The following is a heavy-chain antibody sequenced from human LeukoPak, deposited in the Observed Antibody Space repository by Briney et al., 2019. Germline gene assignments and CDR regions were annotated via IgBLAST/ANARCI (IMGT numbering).Heavy chain of an antibody. V-gene: IGHV3-7*03. CDR1: GFTFSSYW. CDR3: AKQSAGSAAWYSLHYDF. CDR2: IKQDGSEK. Sequence: GGSLRLSCAASGFTFSSYWMSWVRQAPGKGLEWVANIKQDGSEKYYVDSVKGRFTISRDNAKNSLYLQMNSLRAEDTAVYFCAKQSAGSAAWYSLHYDFWGQGTLVTVSS. D-gene: IGHD6-13*01. J-gene: IGHJ4*02.